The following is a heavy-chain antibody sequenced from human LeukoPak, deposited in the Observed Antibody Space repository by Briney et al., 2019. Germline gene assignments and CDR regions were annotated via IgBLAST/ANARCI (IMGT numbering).Heavy chain of an antibody. CDR1: GGSISSYY. Sequence: KPSETLSLTCTVSGGSISSYYWSWIRQPPGKGLEWIGYIYYSGSTNYNPSLKSRVTISVDTSKNQFSLKLSSVTAADAAVYYCARDKVVELRYLYYYMDVWGKGTTVTVSS. CDR3: ARDKVVELRYLYYYMDV. CDR2: IYYSGST. D-gene: IGHD1-7*01. V-gene: IGHV4-59*12. J-gene: IGHJ6*03.